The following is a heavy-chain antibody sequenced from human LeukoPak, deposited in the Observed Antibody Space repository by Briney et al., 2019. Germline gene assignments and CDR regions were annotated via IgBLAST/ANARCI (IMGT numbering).Heavy chain of an antibody. J-gene: IGHJ5*02. CDR2: MNPNSGNT. CDR3: ARAPGPAPNWFDP. Sequence: ASVKVSCKASGYTFSGYYMHWVRQAPGQGLEWMGWMNPNSGNTGYAPKFQGRVTMTRDTSISTAYMELSRLRSDDTAVYYCARAPGPAPNWFDPWGQGTLVTVSS. CDR1: GYTFSGYY. V-gene: IGHV1-2*02.